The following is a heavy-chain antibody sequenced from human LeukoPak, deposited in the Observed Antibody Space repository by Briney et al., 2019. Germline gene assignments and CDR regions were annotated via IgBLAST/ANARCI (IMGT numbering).Heavy chain of an antibody. CDR2: ISGSGGST. CDR1: GFTFSSYA. V-gene: IGHV3-23*01. Sequence: GSLRLSCAASGFTFSSYAMSWVRQAPGKGLEWVSAISGSGGSTYYADSVKGRFTISRDNSKNTLYLQMNSLRAEDTAVYYCAKDRGQWLDPGWFDPWGQGTLVTVSS. J-gene: IGHJ5*02. D-gene: IGHD6-19*01. CDR3: AKDRGQWLDPGWFDP.